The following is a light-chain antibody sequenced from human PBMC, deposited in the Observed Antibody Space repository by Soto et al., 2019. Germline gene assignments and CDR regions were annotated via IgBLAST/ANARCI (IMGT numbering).Light chain of an antibody. V-gene: IGLV2-14*01. CDR1: RSDVAGYNY. J-gene: IGLJ3*02. Sequence: QSVLTQPASVSGSPGQSITISCTGTRSDVAGYNYVSWYQQHPGKAPKLMIYEVSDRPSGVSNRFSGSKSGNTASLTISGLQAEDEADYYCSSYTTSSTWVFGGGTQLTVL. CDR3: SSYTTSSTWV. CDR2: EVS.